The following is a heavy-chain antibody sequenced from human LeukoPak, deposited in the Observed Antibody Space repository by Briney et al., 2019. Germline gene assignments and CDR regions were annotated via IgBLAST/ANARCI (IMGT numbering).Heavy chain of an antibody. D-gene: IGHD6-13*01. Sequence: SETLSLTCTVSGDSISSSSYYWGWIRQPPGKGLEWIGYIYYSGSTNYNPSLKSRVTISVDTSKNQFSLKLSSVTAADTAVYYCACGRRIAAAGSWFDPWGQGTLVTVSS. CDR3: ACGRRIAAAGSWFDP. CDR1: GDSISSSSYY. J-gene: IGHJ5*02. V-gene: IGHV4-61*05. CDR2: IYYSGST.